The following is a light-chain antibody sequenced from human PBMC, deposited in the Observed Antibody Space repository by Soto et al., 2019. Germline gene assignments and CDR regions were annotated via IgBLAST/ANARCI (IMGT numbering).Light chain of an antibody. V-gene: IGKV1-39*01. CDR2: DKS. CDR3: QQSYRTPYT. CDR1: QAVYDY. J-gene: IGKJ2*01. Sequence: DIPMTQFPSSLSASVGDRVTINCRASQAVYDYLSWYQQKPGKVPKLLIFDKSTLESGVPSRFSGSGSGAEFTLTISSLQPEDFATCYCQQSYRTPYTFGQGTRL.